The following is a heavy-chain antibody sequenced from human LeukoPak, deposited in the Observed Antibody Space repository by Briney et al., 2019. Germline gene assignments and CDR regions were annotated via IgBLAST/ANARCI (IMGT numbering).Heavy chain of an antibody. Sequence: SETLSLTCAVYGESFSGYYWSWLRQPTGKGPEWFGEINHSGSTNYNPSLKSRVNISVHTSKNQFPLKLISVTAADTAVYYCARSVYFSGGSCLPMWPLSICFHLWGQGTLVTVSS. CDR3: ARSVYFSGGSCLPMWPLSICFHL. D-gene: IGHD2-15*01. CDR2: INHSGST. J-gene: IGHJ5*02. V-gene: IGHV4-34*01. CDR1: GESFSGYY.